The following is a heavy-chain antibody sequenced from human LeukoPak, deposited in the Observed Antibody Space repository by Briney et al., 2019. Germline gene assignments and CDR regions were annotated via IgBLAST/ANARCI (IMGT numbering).Heavy chain of an antibody. Sequence: GGSLRLSCAASGFTFSSYGMRWVRQAPGKGLEWVAVIWYDGSNKYYADSVKGRFTISRDNSKNTLYLQMNSLRAEDTAVYYCARDQVGYDYVWGSLGAFDIWGQGTMVTVSS. CDR1: GFTFSSYG. D-gene: IGHD3-16*01. CDR3: ARDQVGYDYVWGSLGAFDI. J-gene: IGHJ3*02. V-gene: IGHV3-33*01. CDR2: IWYDGSNK.